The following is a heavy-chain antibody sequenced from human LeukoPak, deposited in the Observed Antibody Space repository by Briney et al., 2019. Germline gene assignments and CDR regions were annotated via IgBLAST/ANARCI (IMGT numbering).Heavy chain of an antibody. CDR2: INHSGST. D-gene: IGHD3-3*01. Sequence: SETLSLTCAVDGGSFSGYYWSWIRQPPGKGLEWIGEINHSGSTNYNPSLKSRVTISVDTSKNQFSLKLSSVTAADTAVYYCARVRYYDFWSGYSSAINWFDPWGQGTLVTVSS. V-gene: IGHV4-34*01. J-gene: IGHJ5*02. CDR1: GGSFSGYY. CDR3: ARVRYYDFWSGYSSAINWFDP.